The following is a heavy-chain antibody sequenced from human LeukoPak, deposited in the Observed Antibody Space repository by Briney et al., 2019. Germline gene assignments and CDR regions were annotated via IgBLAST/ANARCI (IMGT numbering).Heavy chain of an antibody. Sequence: SETLSLTCTVSGDSISSYYWSWIRQPPGKGLEWIGYIYYSGSTNYNPSLKSRVTISVDTSKNQFSLKLSSVTAADTAVYYCARDGPYYYGSGSFDYWGQGTLVTVSS. J-gene: IGHJ4*02. CDR1: GDSISSYY. CDR2: IYYSGST. D-gene: IGHD3-10*01. CDR3: ARDGPYYYGSGSFDY. V-gene: IGHV4-59*01.